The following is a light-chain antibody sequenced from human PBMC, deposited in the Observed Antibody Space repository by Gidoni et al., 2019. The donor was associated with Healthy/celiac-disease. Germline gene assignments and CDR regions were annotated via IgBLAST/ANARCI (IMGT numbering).Light chain of an antibody. J-gene: IGKJ2*01. V-gene: IGKV3-15*01. CDR2: GAS. Sequence: ILIPPSPATLSVSPGERATLSCSASQSVSSNLAWYQQKPGQAPRLLIYGASTRATGIPDRFSGSGSGTEFTLNISSLQAEDVAVYYCQQYNNWLYTFGQGTKLEIK. CDR1: QSVSSN. CDR3: QQYNNWLYT.